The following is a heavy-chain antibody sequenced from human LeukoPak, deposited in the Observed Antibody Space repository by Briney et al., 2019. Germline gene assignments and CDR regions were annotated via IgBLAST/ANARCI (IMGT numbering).Heavy chain of an antibody. V-gene: IGHV1-69*05. Sequence: SVKVSCKASGGTFSSYAISWVRQAPGQGLEWMGGIIPIFGTANYAQKFQGRVTITTDESTNTAYMELSSLRSEDTAVYYCARDHPHDGAFDYWGQGTLVTVSS. CDR3: ARDHPHDGAFDY. J-gene: IGHJ4*02. CDR1: GGTFSSYA. D-gene: IGHD1-1*01. CDR2: IIPIFGTA.